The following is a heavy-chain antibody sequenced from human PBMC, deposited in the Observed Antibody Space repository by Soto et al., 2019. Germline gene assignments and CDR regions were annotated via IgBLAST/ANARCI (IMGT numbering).Heavy chain of an antibody. V-gene: IGHV7-4-1*01. Sequence: ASVKVSCKASGYTFTSYAMNWVRQAPGQGLEWMGWINTNTGNPTYAQGFTGRFVFSLDTSVSTAYLQICSLKAEDTAVYYCARDHPGYSSSWYYESSGYYYYGMDVWGQGNTVTVSS. D-gene: IGHD6-13*01. CDR2: INTNTGNP. J-gene: IGHJ6*02. CDR3: ARDHPGYSSSWYYESSGYYYYGMDV. CDR1: GYTFTSYA.